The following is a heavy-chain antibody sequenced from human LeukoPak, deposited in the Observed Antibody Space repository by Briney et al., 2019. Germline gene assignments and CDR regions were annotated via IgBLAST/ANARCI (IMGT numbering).Heavy chain of an antibody. J-gene: IGHJ4*02. Sequence: GGSLRLSCAASGFTFSNYAMHWVRQAPGKGLEWVAAISYDGSKTYYADSVKGRFSISRDNYENTLYLQMDSQRAEDTAVYYCASNRGSDYWGQGTLVTVSS. CDR3: ASNRGSDY. D-gene: IGHD1-14*01. CDR2: ISYDGSKT. V-gene: IGHV3-30*01. CDR1: GFTFSNYA.